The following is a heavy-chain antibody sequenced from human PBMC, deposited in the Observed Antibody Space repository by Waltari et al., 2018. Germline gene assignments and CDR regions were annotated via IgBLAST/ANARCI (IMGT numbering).Heavy chain of an antibody. J-gene: IGHJ5*02. CDR1: FTTYE. Sequence: FTTYEINWVRQATGQGLEWMGWMNPNSGHTVYAQKFQGRVTMTRDTSMSTAYLELSSLRSDDTALYYCAIGRDVFAGYDYNWFDPWGQGTLVTVSS. CDR3: AIGRDVFAGYDYNWFDP. D-gene: IGHD5-12*01. CDR2: MNPNSGHT. V-gene: IGHV1-8*02.